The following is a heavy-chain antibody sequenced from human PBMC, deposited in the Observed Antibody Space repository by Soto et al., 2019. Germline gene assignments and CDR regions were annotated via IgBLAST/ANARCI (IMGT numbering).Heavy chain of an antibody. V-gene: IGHV3-7*01. Sequence: GGSLRLSCAASGFTFSSYWMSWVRQAPGKGLEWVANIKQDGSEKYYVDSVKGRFTISRDNAKNSLYLQMNSLRAEDTAVYYCARVHDYGDYEGPRWYFDLWGRGTLVTVSS. CDR3: ARVHDYGDYEGPRWYFDL. J-gene: IGHJ2*01. CDR2: IKQDGSEK. CDR1: GFTFSSYW. D-gene: IGHD4-17*01.